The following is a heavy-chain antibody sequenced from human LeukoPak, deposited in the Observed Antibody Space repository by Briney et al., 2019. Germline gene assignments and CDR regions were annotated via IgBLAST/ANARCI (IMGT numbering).Heavy chain of an antibody. V-gene: IGHV4-61*01. J-gene: IGHJ4*02. CDR1: GGSVSSGTYY. CDR3: ARENPSGYYNRPIDY. Sequence: PSETLSLTCTVSGGSVSSGTYYWGWIRQPPGKGLEWIGYIYYSGSTNYNPSLKSRVTISVDTSKNQFSLKLSSVTAADTAVYYCARENPSGYYNRPIDYWGQGTLVTVSS. D-gene: IGHD3-22*01. CDR2: IYYSGST.